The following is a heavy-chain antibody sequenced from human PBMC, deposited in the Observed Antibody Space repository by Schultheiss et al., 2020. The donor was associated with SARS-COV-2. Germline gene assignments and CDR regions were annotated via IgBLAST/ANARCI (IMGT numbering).Heavy chain of an antibody. CDR2: IWYDGSNK. CDR1: GFTFSSYW. J-gene: IGHJ6*02. D-gene: IGHD2-15*01. V-gene: IGHV3-33*08. CDR3: ARDWNGGSCYPFCYYYGMDV. Sequence: GGSLRLSCAASGFTFSSYWMSWVRQAPGKGLEWVAVIWYDGSNKYYADSVKGRFTISRDNSKNTLYLQMNSLRAEDTAVYYCARDWNGGSCYPFCYYYGMDVWGQGTTVTVSS.